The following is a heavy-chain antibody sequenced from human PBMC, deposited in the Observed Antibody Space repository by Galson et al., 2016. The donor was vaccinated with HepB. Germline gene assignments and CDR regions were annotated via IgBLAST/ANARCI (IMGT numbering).Heavy chain of an antibody. V-gene: IGHV3-48*02. CDR2: ISGSGSTI. CDR1: TFSRYG. J-gene: IGHJ6*03. CDR3: ARVITDHYYYYYMDV. Sequence: SLRLSCAAFTFSRYGMNWVRQAPGKGLEWVSYISGSGSTIYYADSVKGRFTISRDNAKNSLYLQMNSLRDEDTAVYYCARVITDHYYYYYMDVWGKGTTVTVSS. D-gene: IGHD3-22*01.